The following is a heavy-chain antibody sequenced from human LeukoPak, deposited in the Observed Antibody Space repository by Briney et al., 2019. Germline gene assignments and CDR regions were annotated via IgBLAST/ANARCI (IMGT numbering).Heavy chain of an antibody. CDR2: IYYSGST. Sequence: PSETLSLTCTVSGGSISSSSYYWGWIRQPPGKGLEWIGYIYYSGSTNYNPSLKSRVTISVDTSKNQFSLKLSSVTAADTAVYYCARVAVGKQLAPTYYYYMDVWGKGTTVTVSS. V-gene: IGHV4-61*05. J-gene: IGHJ6*03. CDR3: ARVAVGKQLAPTYYYYMDV. D-gene: IGHD6-19*01. CDR1: GGSISSSSYY.